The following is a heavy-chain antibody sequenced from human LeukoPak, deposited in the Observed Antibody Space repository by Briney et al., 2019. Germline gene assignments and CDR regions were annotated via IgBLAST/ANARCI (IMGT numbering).Heavy chain of an antibody. Sequence: GGSLRLSCAASGFTFNSYSMNWVRQAPGKGLEWISYITSSSGTIYYADSVKGRFTISRDNAKNSLYLQMNSLRAEDTAVYYCARAGGSYQVFDYWGQGTLVTVSS. V-gene: IGHV3-48*01. J-gene: IGHJ4*02. CDR1: GFTFNSYS. D-gene: IGHD1-26*01. CDR2: ITSSSGTI. CDR3: ARAGGSYQVFDY.